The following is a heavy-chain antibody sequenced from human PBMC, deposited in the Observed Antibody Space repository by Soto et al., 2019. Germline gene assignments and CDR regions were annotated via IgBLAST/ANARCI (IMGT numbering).Heavy chain of an antibody. CDR3: ARGLSLWFGELSPH. J-gene: IGHJ4*02. CDR1: GYTFTSYD. Sequence: QVQLVQSGAEVKKPGASVRVSCKASGYTFTSYDINWVRQATGQGLEWMGWMNPNSGNTGYAQKFQGRVTMTRNTSISTAYMELSSLRSEDTAVYYCARGLSLWFGELSPHWGQGTLVTVSS. V-gene: IGHV1-8*01. D-gene: IGHD3-10*01. CDR2: MNPNSGNT.